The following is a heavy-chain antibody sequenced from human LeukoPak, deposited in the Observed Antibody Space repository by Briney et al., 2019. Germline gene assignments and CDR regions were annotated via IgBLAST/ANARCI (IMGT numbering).Heavy chain of an antibody. V-gene: IGHV4-59*01. CDR2: IYYSGST. D-gene: IGHD2-15*01. CDR3: ARTVVSVVVVVAATDSWFDP. Sequence: PSETLSLTCTVSGGSISSYYWSWIRQPPGKGLAWIGYIYYSGSTNYNPSLKSRVTISVDTSKNQFSLKLSSVTAADTAVYYCARTVVSVVVVVAATDSWFDPWGQGTLVTVSS. CDR1: GGSISSYY. J-gene: IGHJ5*02.